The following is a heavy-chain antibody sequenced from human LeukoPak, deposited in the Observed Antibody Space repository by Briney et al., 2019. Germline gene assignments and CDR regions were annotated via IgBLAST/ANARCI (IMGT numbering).Heavy chain of an antibody. J-gene: IGHJ4*02. D-gene: IGHD2-15*01. Sequence: GVSVNVSCKASGYTFTSYGISWVRQAPGQGLEWMGWISAYNGNSIYAQKVKGRVTMATDTSTSTAYMELRSLKSDDTAVYYCARASYCSDGSCYSDYWGQGTLVADPS. V-gene: IGHV1-18*01. CDR2: ISAYNGNS. CDR3: ARASYCSDGSCYSDY. CDR1: GYTFTSYG.